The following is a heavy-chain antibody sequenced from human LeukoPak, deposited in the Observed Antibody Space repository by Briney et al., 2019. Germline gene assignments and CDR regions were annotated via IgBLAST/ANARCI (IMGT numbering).Heavy chain of an antibody. CDR2: IRYDGSNK. V-gene: IGHV3-30*02. J-gene: IGHJ4*02. Sequence: GGSLRLSCAASGFTFSSYGMHWVRQAPGKGLEWVAFIRYDGSNKYYADSVKGRFTISRDNSKNTLYLQMNSLRAEDTAVYYCAKDQDYTVTYFDYWGQGTLVTVSS. CDR1: GFTFSSYG. D-gene: IGHD4-11*01. CDR3: AKDQDYTVTYFDY.